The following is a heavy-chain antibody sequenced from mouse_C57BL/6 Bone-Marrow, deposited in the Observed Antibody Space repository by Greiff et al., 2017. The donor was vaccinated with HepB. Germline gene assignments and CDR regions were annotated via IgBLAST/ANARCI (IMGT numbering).Heavy chain of an antibody. D-gene: IGHD2-3*01. CDR3: ARWLIRRPFAY. CDR2: IDPSDSYT. V-gene: IGHV1-50*01. CDR1: GYTFTSYW. J-gene: IGHJ3*01. Sequence: QVQLQQPGAELVKPGASVKLSCKASGYTFTSYWMQWVKQRPGQGLEWIGEIDPSDSYTNYNQKFKGKATLTVDTSSSTAYMQLSSLTSEDSAVYYCARWLIRRPFAYWGQGTLVTVSA.